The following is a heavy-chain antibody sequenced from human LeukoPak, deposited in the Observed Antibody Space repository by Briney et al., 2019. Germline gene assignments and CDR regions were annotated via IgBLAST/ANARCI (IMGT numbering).Heavy chain of an antibody. CDR2: VDPIDSYT. CDR3: ASNIVEKWFDT. V-gene: IGHV5-10-1*01. CDR1: GYSFTNYW. J-gene: IGHJ5*02. D-gene: IGHD3-22*01. Sequence: GASLKISCKGSGYSFTNYWINWVRQMPGKGLEWMGRVDPIDSYTDCSPSFQGHVTISADKSISTAYLQWSSLKASDTAMYYCASNIVEKWFDTWGQGTLVTVAS.